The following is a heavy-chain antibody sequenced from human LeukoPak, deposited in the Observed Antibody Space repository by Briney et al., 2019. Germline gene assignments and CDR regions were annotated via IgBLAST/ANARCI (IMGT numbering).Heavy chain of an antibody. CDR2: IRGSGGST. CDR3: AKDHMVRGISDY. J-gene: IGHJ4*02. Sequence: GGSLRLSCAASGFTFSSYAMSWVRQAPGKGLEWVSGIRGSGGSTYHVDSVKGRFTISRDNSKNTLYLQMNSLRAEDTAVYYCAKDHMVRGISDYWGQGTLVTVSS. D-gene: IGHD3-10*01. CDR1: GFTFSSYA. V-gene: IGHV3-23*01.